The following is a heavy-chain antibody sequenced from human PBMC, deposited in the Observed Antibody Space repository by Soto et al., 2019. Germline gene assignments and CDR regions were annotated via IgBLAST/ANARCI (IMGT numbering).Heavy chain of an antibody. CDR1: GYTFTSYG. J-gene: IGHJ4*02. D-gene: IGHD5-18*01. CDR2: ISAYNGNT. V-gene: IGHV1-18*01. CDR3: ARDAVDTAMVWFDY. Sequence: ASVKVSCKASGYTFTSYGISWVRQAPGQGLEWMGWISAYNGNTNYAQKPQGRVTMTTDTSTSTAYMELRSLRSDDTAVYYCARDAVDTAMVWFDYWGQGTLVTVSS.